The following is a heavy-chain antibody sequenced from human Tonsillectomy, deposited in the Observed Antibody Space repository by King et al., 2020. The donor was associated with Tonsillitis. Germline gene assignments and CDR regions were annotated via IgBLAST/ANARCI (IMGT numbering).Heavy chain of an antibody. CDR1: GYTFTDYA. V-gene: IGHV7-4-1*02. D-gene: IGHD6-19*01. Sequence: QLVQSGSELKKPGASVMVSCKASGYTFTDYAMNWIRQAPGQRLEWMGWINTNTGEPTYAQGFTGRFVFSLDTSVNTAFLQISSLQAEDTAVYYCARDFLRQWPNWFDRWGQGTLVTVSS. J-gene: IGHJ5*02. CDR2: INTNTGEP. CDR3: ARDFLRQWPNWFDR.